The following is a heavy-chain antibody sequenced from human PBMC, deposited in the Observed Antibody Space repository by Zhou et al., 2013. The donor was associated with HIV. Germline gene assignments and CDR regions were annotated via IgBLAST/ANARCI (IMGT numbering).Heavy chain of an antibody. CDR2: IDHGGST. Sequence: QVQLQQWGAGLLRPSETLSLTCAVYGGSFSGFYWSWVRQSPEKGLEWIGDIDHGGSTYYNPSLKSRVTISLDTSKNQFSLKLSSVTAADTAVYYCARAYYHGSGSYWEXYWGQGTLVTVSS. CDR3: ARAYYHGSGSYWEXY. V-gene: IGHV4-34*02. CDR1: GGSFSGFY. J-gene: IGHJ4*02. D-gene: IGHD3-10*01.